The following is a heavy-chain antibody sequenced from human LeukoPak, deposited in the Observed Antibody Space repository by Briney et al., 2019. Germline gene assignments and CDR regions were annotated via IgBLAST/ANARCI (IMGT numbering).Heavy chain of an antibody. CDR2: ISSSGTTA. D-gene: IGHD3-9*01. J-gene: IGHJ4*02. Sequence: GGSLRLSCAASGFTFSSHWMSWVRQAPGKGPEWVSHISSSGTTAYFADSVRGRFTISRDNAKNSLFLQMNSLRDEDTAVYYCARDTVTGPFVISLDSWGQGTLVTVSS. CDR1: GFTFSSHW. CDR3: ARDTVTGPFVISLDS. V-gene: IGHV3-48*02.